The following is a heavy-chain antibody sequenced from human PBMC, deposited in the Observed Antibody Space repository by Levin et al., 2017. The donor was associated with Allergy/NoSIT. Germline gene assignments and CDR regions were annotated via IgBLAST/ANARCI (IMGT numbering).Heavy chain of an antibody. D-gene: IGHD1-7*01. J-gene: IGHJ4*02. Sequence: GGSLRLSCKASGYTFTNYGLSWMRQAPGQGLEYMGWISTSKGNTNYAQKLQGRVTMTTETSTSTAYMELRSLRSDDTAVYYCALRTGTYPYYFDYWGQGTLVTVSA. V-gene: IGHV1-18*01. CDR2: ISTSKGNT. CDR1: GYTFTNYG. CDR3: ALRTGTYPYYFDY.